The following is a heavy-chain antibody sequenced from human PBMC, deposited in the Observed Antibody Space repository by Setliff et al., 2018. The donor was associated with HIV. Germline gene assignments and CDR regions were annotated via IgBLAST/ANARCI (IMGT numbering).Heavy chain of an antibody. CDR2: IYKIGST. D-gene: IGHD3-3*01. CDR1: GFSVSTKY. J-gene: IGHJ6*02. CDR3: ARSGRPIYYYYSMDV. V-gene: IGHV3-66*01. Sequence: GGSLRLSCAASGFSVSTKYMSWVRQAPGKGLEWVSVIYKIGSTFYADSVKGRFTISRDTSKNTLYLQMTSLRAEDTAVYYCARSGRPIYYYYSMDVWGQGTTVTVSS.